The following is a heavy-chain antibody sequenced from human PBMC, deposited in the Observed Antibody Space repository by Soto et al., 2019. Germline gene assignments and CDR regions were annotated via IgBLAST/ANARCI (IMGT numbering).Heavy chain of an antibody. D-gene: IGHD2-21*02. V-gene: IGHV1-46*01. J-gene: IGHJ6*02. CDR1: GYTFTSYY. Sequence: QVQLMQSGAEVKKPGASVKVSCKASGYTFTSYYMHWVRQAPGQGLEWMGIINPSGGSTSYAQKFQGRVTMTRDTSTSTVYMELSSLRSEDTAVYYCARDRNIVVVTAIHYYYYYYGMDVWGQGTTVTVSS. CDR3: ARDRNIVVVTAIHYYYYYYGMDV. CDR2: INPSGGST.